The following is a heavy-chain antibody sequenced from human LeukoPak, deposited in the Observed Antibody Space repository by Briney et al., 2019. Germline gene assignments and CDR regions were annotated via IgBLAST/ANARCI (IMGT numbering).Heavy chain of an antibody. D-gene: IGHD5-12*01. CDR1: GFTFSNAW. J-gene: IGHJ4*02. CDR3: TTGYSGYDIAMTDLGNYFDY. Sequence: GGSLRLSCAASGFTFSNAWMSWVRQAPGKGLEWVGRIKSKTDGGTTDYAAPVKGRFTISRDDSKNTLYLQMNSLKTEDTAVYYCTTGYSGYDIAMTDLGNYFDYWGQGTLVTVSS. CDR2: IKSKTDGGTT. V-gene: IGHV3-15*01.